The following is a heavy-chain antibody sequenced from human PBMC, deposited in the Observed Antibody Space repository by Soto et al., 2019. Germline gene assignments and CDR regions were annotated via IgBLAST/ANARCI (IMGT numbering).Heavy chain of an antibody. CDR1: GYNFAGYW. J-gene: IGHJ4*02. Sequence: GSLKISCKGCGYNFAGYWIAWVRQMPGKGLELMGIIYPSDSDTRYRPSFQGQVTISADKSISSAYLQWSSLRASDTAMYYCARGGVSTRTFDYWGQGTPVTVSS. D-gene: IGHD3-3*01. V-gene: IGHV5-51*01. CDR2: IYPSDSDT. CDR3: ARGGVSTRTFDY.